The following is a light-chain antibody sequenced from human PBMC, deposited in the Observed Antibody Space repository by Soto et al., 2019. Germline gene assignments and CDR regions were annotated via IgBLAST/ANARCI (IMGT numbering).Light chain of an antibody. CDR3: HQRSNWYT. V-gene: IGKV3-11*01. CDR2: DAS. J-gene: IGKJ2*01. CDR1: QGVNNY. Sequence: EVVLTQSPATLSLSPGERATLSCRASQGVNNYLAWYQQKPGQAPRLLIYDASKRAAGIPARLSGSGSGTDFTLTISSLEPEDGAVYYCHQRSNWYTFGQGTKLEIK.